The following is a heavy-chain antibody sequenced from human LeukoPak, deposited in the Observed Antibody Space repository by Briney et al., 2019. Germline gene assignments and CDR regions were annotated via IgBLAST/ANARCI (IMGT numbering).Heavy chain of an antibody. CDR2: INHSGST. J-gene: IGHJ4*02. Sequence: SETLSLTCTVSGGSISGSGYYWGWVRQPPGKGLEWIGEINHSGSTNYNPSLKSRVTISVDTSKNQFSLKLSSVTAADTAVYYCARKSIVVVPADYFDYWGQGTLVTVSS. D-gene: IGHD2-2*01. CDR3: ARKSIVVVPADYFDY. CDR1: GGSISGSGYY. V-gene: IGHV4-39*07.